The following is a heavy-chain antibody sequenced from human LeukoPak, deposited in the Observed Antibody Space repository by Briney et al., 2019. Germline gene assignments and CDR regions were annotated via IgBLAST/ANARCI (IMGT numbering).Heavy chain of an antibody. CDR3: AKVGGTENWFDP. Sequence: SETLSLTCTVSGGSISSGSYYWSWIRQPAGKGLEWIGRIYTSGTTNYNPSLRSRVTISVDTSKNQVSLKLSSVTAADTAVYFCAKVGGTENWFDPWGQGTLVTVSS. V-gene: IGHV4-61*02. D-gene: IGHD1-26*01. CDR2: IYTSGTT. J-gene: IGHJ5*02. CDR1: GGSISSGSYY.